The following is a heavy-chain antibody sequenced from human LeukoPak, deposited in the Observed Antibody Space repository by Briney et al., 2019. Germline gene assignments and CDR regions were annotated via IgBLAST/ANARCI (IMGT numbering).Heavy chain of an antibody. Sequence: GASVTVSYKVSGYTLTELSMLWVRQAPGKGLAWMGGFDPEDGETIYAQKFQGRVTMTEDTSTDTAYMELSSLRSEDTAVYYCATAGGDPYYYYGMDVWGQGTTVTVSS. CDR3: ATAGGDPYYYYGMDV. CDR2: FDPEDGET. V-gene: IGHV1-24*01. J-gene: IGHJ6*02. CDR1: GYTLTELS. D-gene: IGHD2-21*02.